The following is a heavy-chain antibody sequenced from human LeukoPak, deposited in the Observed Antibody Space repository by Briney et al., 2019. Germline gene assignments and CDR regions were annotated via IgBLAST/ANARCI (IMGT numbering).Heavy chain of an antibody. CDR1: GFTFSSYA. V-gene: IGHV3-23*01. CDR3: AKADGPDYGDYSFDY. CDR2: ISGSGGST. D-gene: IGHD4-17*01. J-gene: IGHJ4*02. Sequence: PGGSLRLSCAASGFTFSSYAMSWVRQAPGKGLEWVSAISGSGGSTCYADSVKGRFTISRDTSKNTLYLQMNSLRAEDTAIYYCAKADGPDYGDYSFDYWGQGTLVTVSS.